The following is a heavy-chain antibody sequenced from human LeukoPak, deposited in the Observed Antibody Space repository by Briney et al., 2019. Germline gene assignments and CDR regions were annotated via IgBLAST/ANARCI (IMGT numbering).Heavy chain of an antibody. CDR1: GFTFSSYG. Sequence: PGRSLRLSCAASGFTFSSYGMHWVRQAPGKGLEWVAVISYDGSNKYYADSVKGRFTISRDNSKNSLYLQMNSLRAEDTAVYYCASAEPYDYVWGTPPEYWGQGTLVTVSS. CDR2: ISYDGSNK. J-gene: IGHJ4*02. V-gene: IGHV3-30*03. CDR3: ASAEPYDYVWGTPPEY. D-gene: IGHD3-16*01.